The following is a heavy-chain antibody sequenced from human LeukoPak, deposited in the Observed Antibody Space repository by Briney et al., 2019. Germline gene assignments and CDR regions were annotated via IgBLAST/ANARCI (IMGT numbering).Heavy chain of an antibody. CDR2: IRNDGYRK. CDR3: AKDVSGQAY. V-gene: IGHV3-30*02. J-gene: IGHJ4*02. D-gene: IGHD3-3*01. Sequence: GSLRLSCTASGFTLSNYGMHWVRQAPGEGLEWLALIRNDGYRKHYADSVKGRFTISRDIFKNTLYLQMNNLRPEDTAVYYCAKDVSGQAYWGQGTLLTVSS. CDR1: GFTLSNYG.